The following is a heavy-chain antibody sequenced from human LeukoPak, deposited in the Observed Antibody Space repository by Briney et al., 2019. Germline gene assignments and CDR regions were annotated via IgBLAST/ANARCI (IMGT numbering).Heavy chain of an antibody. Sequence: PSETLSLTCAVYGGSFSGYYWSWIRQPPGKGLEWIGEINHSGSTNYNPSLKSRVTISVDTSKNQFSLNLSSVTAADTAVYYCAREQLDLLYYSHYMDVWGKGTTVTVSS. V-gene: IGHV4-34*01. D-gene: IGHD3-16*01. CDR3: AREQLDLLYYSHYMDV. CDR1: GGSFSGYY. J-gene: IGHJ6*03. CDR2: INHSGST.